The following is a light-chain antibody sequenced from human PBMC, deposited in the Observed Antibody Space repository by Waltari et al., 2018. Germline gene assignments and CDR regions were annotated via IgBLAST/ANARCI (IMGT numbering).Light chain of an antibody. Sequence: FMLTQPPSVSGSPGKTVTISCTRSSGDIASNYVQWYQLHPGSSPTPVIYEDDQRPSGVPDRFSGSIDSASNSASLTISELRTEDEADYFCQSFDTGNPVIFGGGTKLTVL. CDR1: SGDIASNY. V-gene: IGLV6-57*01. CDR3: QSFDTGNPVI. CDR2: EDD. J-gene: IGLJ2*01.